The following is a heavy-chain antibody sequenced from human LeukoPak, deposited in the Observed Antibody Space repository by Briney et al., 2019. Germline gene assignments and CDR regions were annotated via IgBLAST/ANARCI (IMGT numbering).Heavy chain of an antibody. D-gene: IGHD6-13*01. CDR1: GFSLSTSGVG. V-gene: IGHV2-5*02. CDR3: AHTHSSSWYFFFDY. CDR2: IYWDDDK. Sequence: SGPTLVKPTQTLTLTCTFSGFSLSTSGVGVGWIRQPPGKALEWLALIYWDDDKRYSPSLKSRLTITKDTSKNQVALTMTNMDPVDTATYYCAHTHSSSWYFFFDYWGQGTLVTVSS. J-gene: IGHJ4*02.